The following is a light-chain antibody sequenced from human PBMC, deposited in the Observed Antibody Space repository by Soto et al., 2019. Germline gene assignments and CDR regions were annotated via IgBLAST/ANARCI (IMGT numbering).Light chain of an antibody. CDR2: DNN. J-gene: IGLJ2*01. Sequence: QSVLTQPPSASETPGQTVSISCSGSNSNIGNNYVSWYQQLPGTAPKLLIYDNNKRPSGIPDRFSGSKSGTSATLGITGLQTGDEADYYCGTWDSSLSAARVVFGGGTKLTVL. V-gene: IGLV1-51*01. CDR3: GTWDSSLSAARVV. CDR1: NSNIGNNY.